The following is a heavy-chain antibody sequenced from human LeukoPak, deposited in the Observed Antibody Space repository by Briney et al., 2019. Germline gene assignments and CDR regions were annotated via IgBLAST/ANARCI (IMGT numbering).Heavy chain of an antibody. Sequence: ASVKVSCKASGYTFTSYGISWVRQAPGRGLEWMGWISAYNGNTNYAQKLQGRVTMTTDTSTSTAYMELRSLRSDDTAVYYCARDPPHSSGWYGLRYYGMDVWGQGTTVTVSS. V-gene: IGHV1-18*01. D-gene: IGHD6-19*01. J-gene: IGHJ6*02. CDR2: ISAYNGNT. CDR3: ARDPPHSSGWYGLRYYGMDV. CDR1: GYTFTSYG.